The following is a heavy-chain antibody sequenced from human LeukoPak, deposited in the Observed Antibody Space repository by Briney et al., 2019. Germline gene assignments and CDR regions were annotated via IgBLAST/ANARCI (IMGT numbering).Heavy chain of an antibody. V-gene: IGHV3-30*19. Sequence: PGGSLRLSCAASGFTFSSYGMYWVRQAPGKGLDCVAFITYDGSDKYYADSVKGRSTISRDNSRDTLYLQMNSLRGEDTAIYYCARNRGYTYDYDSFDPWGQGTLVTVSS. CDR2: ITYDGSDK. D-gene: IGHD5-18*01. CDR1: GFTFSSYG. CDR3: ARNRGYTYDYDSFDP. J-gene: IGHJ5*02.